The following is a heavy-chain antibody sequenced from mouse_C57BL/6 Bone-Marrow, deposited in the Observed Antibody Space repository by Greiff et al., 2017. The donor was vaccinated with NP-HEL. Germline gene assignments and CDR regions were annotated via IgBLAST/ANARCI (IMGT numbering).Heavy chain of an antibody. Sequence: QVQLQQSGPELVKPGASVKISCKASGYTFTDYYINWVKQRPGQGLEWIGWIFPGSGSTYYNEKFKGKATLTVDKSSSTAYMLRSSLTAEDSAVYFCARRLGYFDYWGQGTTLTVSS. CDR3: ARRLGYFDY. V-gene: IGHV1-75*01. CDR1: GYTFTDYY. J-gene: IGHJ2*01. CDR2: IFPGSGST. D-gene: IGHD1-2*01.